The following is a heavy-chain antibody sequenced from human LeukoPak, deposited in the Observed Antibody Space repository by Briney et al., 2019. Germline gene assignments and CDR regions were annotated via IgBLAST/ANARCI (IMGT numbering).Heavy chain of an antibody. CDR2: ISGSSSYI. CDR3: ARREQQLIYFDS. J-gene: IGHJ4*02. Sequence: PGGSLRLSCAASGFTFSIYSMNWFRQAPGKGLKGVPSISGSSSYIYYADSVRGRFTISRDNAKNSLYLQMNSLRAEDTAVYYCARREQQLIYFDSWGQGTLVTVSS. V-gene: IGHV3-21*01. CDR1: GFTFSIYS. D-gene: IGHD6-13*01.